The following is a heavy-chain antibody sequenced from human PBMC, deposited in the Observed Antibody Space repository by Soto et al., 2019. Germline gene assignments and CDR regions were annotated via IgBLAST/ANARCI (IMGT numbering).Heavy chain of an antibody. V-gene: IGHV4-38-2*01. CDR3: ATIPRLDGMDV. CDR1: GYSISSGHS. D-gene: IGHD2-2*01. J-gene: IGHJ6*02. Sequence: PSETLSLTCAVSGYSISSGHSWGWIRQPPGKGLECIGSIFHTGSTYYNPSLKSRVTLSVDTSKNQCSLNLSSVTAADTAVYFCATIPRLDGMDVWGQGTTVTVSS. CDR2: IFHTGST.